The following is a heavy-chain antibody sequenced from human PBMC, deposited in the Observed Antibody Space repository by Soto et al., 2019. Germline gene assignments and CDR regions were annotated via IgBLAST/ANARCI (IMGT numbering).Heavy chain of an antibody. Sequence: PSETLSLTCSVSGDSISSSSYYWGWIRQSPGEGLEWIGNIHNNGGTQYNPSLDSRVTISVDTSTNQFSLRLTSVTAADTAVYYCARGIAVAGTTVGGIGNWGQGTLVTVSS. CDR3: ARGIAVAGTTVGGIGN. D-gene: IGHD6-19*01. CDR1: GDSISSSSYY. J-gene: IGHJ4*02. V-gene: IGHV4-39*01. CDR2: IHNNGGT.